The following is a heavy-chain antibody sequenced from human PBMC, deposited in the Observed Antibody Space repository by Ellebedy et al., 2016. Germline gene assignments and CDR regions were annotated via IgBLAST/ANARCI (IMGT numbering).Heavy chain of an antibody. CDR2: VSGSNSDI. D-gene: IGHD1-1*01. V-gene: IGHV3-21*05. Sequence: GGSLRLSCAASGFSFRTYSMNWVRQAPGKGLEWVSYVSGSNSDINYADSVKGRFTISRDNAQNTLYLQMNSLRAEDTAVYYCAKGGWNDGYFDYWGQGTLVTVSS. J-gene: IGHJ4*02. CDR3: AKGGWNDGYFDY. CDR1: GFSFRTYS.